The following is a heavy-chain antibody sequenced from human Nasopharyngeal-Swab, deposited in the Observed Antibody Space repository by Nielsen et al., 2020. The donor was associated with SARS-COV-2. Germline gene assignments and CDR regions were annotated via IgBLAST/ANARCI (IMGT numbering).Heavy chain of an antibody. J-gene: IGHJ4*02. D-gene: IGHD3-22*01. CDR1: GFIVSTKY. V-gene: IGHV3-66*01. Sequence: GESLKISCAASGFIVSTKYMSWVRQAPGKGLEWVSSIYAGGSTYYADSVKGRFTISRDNSKNTLYLQMNSLRAEDTAVYYCARGDDSSGYPYSHDYWGQGTLVTVSS. CDR3: ARGDDSSGYPYSHDY. CDR2: IYAGGST.